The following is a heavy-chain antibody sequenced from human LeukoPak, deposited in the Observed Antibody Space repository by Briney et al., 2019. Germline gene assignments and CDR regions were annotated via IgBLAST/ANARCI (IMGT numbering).Heavy chain of an antibody. J-gene: IGHJ3*02. CDR1: GGSISSYY. D-gene: IGHD6-19*01. Sequence: SETLSLTCTVSGGSISSYYWSWIRQPPGKGLEWIGYIYYSGSTNYNPSLKSRVTISVDTSKNQFSLKLSSVTAADTAVYYCARSQKWLVNAFDIWGQGTMVTVSS. V-gene: IGHV4-59*12. CDR2: IYYSGST. CDR3: ARSQKWLVNAFDI.